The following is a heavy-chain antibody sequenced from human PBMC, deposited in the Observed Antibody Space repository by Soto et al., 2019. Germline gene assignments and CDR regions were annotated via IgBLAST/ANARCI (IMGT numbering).Heavy chain of an antibody. J-gene: IGHJ4*02. Sequence: GGSLRLSCAASGIIFSSYWMHWVRQAPGKGLVWVSRINSDGSSTSYADSVKGRFTISRDNAKNTLYLQMNSLRAEDTAVYYCSRGLGNGDYGDPGDYWGQGTLVTVSS. V-gene: IGHV3-74*01. CDR1: GIIFSSYW. CDR3: SRGLGNGDYGDPGDY. CDR2: INSDGSST. D-gene: IGHD4-17*01.